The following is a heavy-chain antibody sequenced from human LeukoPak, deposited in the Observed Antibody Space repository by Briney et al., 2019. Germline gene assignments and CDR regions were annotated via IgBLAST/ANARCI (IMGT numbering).Heavy chain of an antibody. CDR3: ARGPSEYYYGSGSFLDY. Sequence: GGSLRLSCAASGFTFSSYSVNWVRQAPGKGLEWVSYISTASSTIYYADSVKGRFTISRDNARNSLYLQMNSLRAEDTAVYYCARGPSEYYYGSGSFLDYWGRGTLVTVSS. CDR1: GFTFSSYS. V-gene: IGHV3-48*04. CDR2: ISTASSTI. J-gene: IGHJ4*02. D-gene: IGHD3-10*01.